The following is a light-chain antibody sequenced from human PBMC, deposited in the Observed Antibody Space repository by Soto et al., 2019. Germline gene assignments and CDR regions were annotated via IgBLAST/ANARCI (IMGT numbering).Light chain of an antibody. CDR1: QTISSW. V-gene: IGKV1-5*03. Sequence: DIQMTQSPATLSGSVGDRVTITCRASQTISSWLAWYQQKPGKAPKLLIYKASTLKSGAPSRFSGSGSGTEFTLTISSLQPDDFATYYCQQYNTYSTFGQGTRLEIK. CDR2: KAS. CDR3: QQYNTYST. J-gene: IGKJ5*01.